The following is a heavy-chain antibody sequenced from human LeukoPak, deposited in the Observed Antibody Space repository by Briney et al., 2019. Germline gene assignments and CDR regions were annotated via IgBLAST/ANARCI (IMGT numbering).Heavy chain of an antibody. D-gene: IGHD2-15*01. Sequence: SETLSLTCTVSGGSISSGGYYWSWIRQHPGKGLEWIGYTYYSGSTYYNPSLKSRVTISVDTSKNQFSLKLSSVTAADTAVYYCARDRCSGGSCYFDYWGQGTLVTVSS. J-gene: IGHJ4*02. V-gene: IGHV4-31*03. CDR1: GGSISSGGYY. CDR2: TYYSGST. CDR3: ARDRCSGGSCYFDY.